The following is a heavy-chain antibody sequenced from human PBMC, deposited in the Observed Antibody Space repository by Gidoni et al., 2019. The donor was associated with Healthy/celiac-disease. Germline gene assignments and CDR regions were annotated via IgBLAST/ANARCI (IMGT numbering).Heavy chain of an antibody. J-gene: IGHJ4*02. D-gene: IGHD6-19*01. CDR3: ARGPGGYSSGWYFLDY. CDR2: IKHSGST. CDR1: GGSFSGYY. V-gene: IGHV4-34*01. Sequence: QVQLQQWGAGLWKPSETLSLTCAVYGGSFSGYYWSWIRQPPGKGLGWIGEIKHSGSTKYNPSLKSRVTISVDTSKNQFSLKLSSVTAADTAVYYCARGPGGYSSGWYFLDYWSQGTLVTVSS.